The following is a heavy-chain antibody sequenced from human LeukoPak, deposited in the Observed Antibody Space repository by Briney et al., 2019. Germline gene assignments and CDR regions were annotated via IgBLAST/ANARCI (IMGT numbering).Heavy chain of an antibody. J-gene: IGHJ5*02. CDR3: ARGPSTYYDILTSYPTGWFDP. Sequence: PSQTLSLTCTVSGGSISSGSFFWSWIRQPAGKGLEWIGRIYTSGSSNYNPSLMSRVTISVDTSKNQFSLKLSSVTAADTAVYYCARGPSTYYDILTSYPTGWFDPWGQGTLVTVSS. D-gene: IGHD3-9*01. CDR1: GGSISSGSFF. CDR2: IYTSGSS. V-gene: IGHV4-61*02.